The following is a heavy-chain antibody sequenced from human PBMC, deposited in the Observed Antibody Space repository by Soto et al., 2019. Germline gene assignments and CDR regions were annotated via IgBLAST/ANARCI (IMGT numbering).Heavy chain of an antibody. CDR1: GFTFSYYW. CDR2: IHSDGSST. V-gene: IGHV3-74*01. D-gene: IGHD1-26*01. Sequence: EVQLVESGGGLVRPGGSLRLSCAASGFTFSYYWMHWVRQAPGKGLVWVSRIHSDGSSTTYADFVKGRFIISRDNARNTVDLQMNSVGVEDTAVYYCARGDRGAFDLWCQGTVVTVSS. CDR3: ARGDRGAFDL. J-gene: IGHJ3*01.